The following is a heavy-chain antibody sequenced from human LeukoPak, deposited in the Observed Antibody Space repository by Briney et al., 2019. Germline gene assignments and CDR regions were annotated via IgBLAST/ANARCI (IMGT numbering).Heavy chain of an antibody. D-gene: IGHD3-3*01. CDR3: ARGRRSGYYRGNYFDY. CDR1: GGSFSGYS. J-gene: IGHJ4*02. CDR2: LNYSGST. V-gene: IGHV4-34*01. Sequence: ETLSLTCAVYGGSFSGYSWTWIRQPPGKGLEWIGELNYSGSTNYNPSLKSRVTISVDTSKNQFSLKLSSVTAADTAVFYCARGRRSGYYRGNYFDYWGQGTLVTVSS.